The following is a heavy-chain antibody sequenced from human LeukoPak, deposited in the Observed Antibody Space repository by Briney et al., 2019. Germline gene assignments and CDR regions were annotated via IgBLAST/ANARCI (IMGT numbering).Heavy chain of an antibody. D-gene: IGHD1-26*01. J-gene: IGHJ3*01. CDR1: GGSITNSSW. CDR2: IYHSGST. Sequence: SGTLSLTCVVSGGSITNSSWWNWVRQPPGKGLEWIGEIYHSGSTNHNPSLKSRVTISVDKSKNQFSLNLSSVTAADTAVYYCARDPIGSVWGQGTMVTVSS. CDR3: ARDPIGSV. V-gene: IGHV4-4*02.